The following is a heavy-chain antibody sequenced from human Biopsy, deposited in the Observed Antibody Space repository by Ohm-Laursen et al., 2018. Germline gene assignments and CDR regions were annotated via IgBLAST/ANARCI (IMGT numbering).Heavy chain of an antibody. CDR1: GYTFTGYS. CDR2: IGPNSGRA. D-gene: IGHD4/OR15-4a*01. CDR3: ARASAYGVFDI. Sequence: SVKVSCKASGYTFTGYSCHWVRQAPGQRLEWVGWIGPNSGRANYAQKFQGRITMTTDTSIITAYLEVSSLTSDDAAVYFCARASAYGVFDIWGQGTTVTVSS. V-gene: IGHV1-2*02. J-gene: IGHJ3*02.